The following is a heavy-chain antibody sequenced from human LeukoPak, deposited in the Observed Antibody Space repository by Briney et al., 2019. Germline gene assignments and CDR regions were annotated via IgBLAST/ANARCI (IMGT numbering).Heavy chain of an antibody. CDR1: GFTFSSYW. Sequence: GGSLRLSCAASGFTFSSYWMSWVRQAPGKGLEWVGRIKSKTDGGTTDYAAPVKGRFTISRDDSKNTLYLQMNSLKAEDTAVYYCTTQSYDYVWGSYQYYFDYWGQGTLVTVSS. V-gene: IGHV3-15*01. CDR3: TTQSYDYVWGSYQYYFDY. J-gene: IGHJ4*02. D-gene: IGHD3-16*01. CDR2: IKSKTDGGTT.